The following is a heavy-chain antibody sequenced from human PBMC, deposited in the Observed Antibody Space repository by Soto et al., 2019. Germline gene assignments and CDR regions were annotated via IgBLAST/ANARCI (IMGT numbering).Heavy chain of an antibody. J-gene: IGHJ4*02. V-gene: IGHV1-46*01. CDR3: ARDLPPGGTDPWLVFDY. D-gene: IGHD2-15*01. CDR2: INPSGGST. Sequence: QVQLVQSGAEVKKPGASVKVSCKASGYTFTSYYMHWVRQAPGQGLEWMGIINPSGGSTSYAQKFQGRVTMTRDTSTSTVYMELSSLRSEDTAVYYCARDLPPGGTDPWLVFDYWGQGTLVTVSS. CDR1: GYTFTSYY.